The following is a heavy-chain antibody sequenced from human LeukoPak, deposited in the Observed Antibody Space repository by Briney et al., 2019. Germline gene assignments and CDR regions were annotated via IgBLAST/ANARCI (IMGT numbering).Heavy chain of an antibody. Sequence: SETLSLTCAVYGGSFSGYYWSWIRQPPGKGLEWIGEINHSGSTNYNPSLKSRVTISVDTSKNQFSLKLSSVTAADTAVYYCAREGRNGSSGWYYRYYYYMDVWGKGTTVTVSS. CDR3: AREGRNGSSGWYYRYYYYMDV. CDR2: INHSGST. CDR1: GGSFSGYY. D-gene: IGHD6-19*01. J-gene: IGHJ6*03. V-gene: IGHV4-34*01.